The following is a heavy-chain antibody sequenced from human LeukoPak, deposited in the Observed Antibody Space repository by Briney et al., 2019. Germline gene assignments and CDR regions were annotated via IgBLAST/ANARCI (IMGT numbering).Heavy chain of an antibody. J-gene: IGHJ4*02. CDR1: GYTSTSYY. V-gene: IGHV1-46*01. CDR2: INPSGGST. D-gene: IGHD3-3*01. Sequence: GASVKVSCKASGYTSTSYYMHWVRQAPGQGLEWMGIINPSGGSTSYAQKFQARDTMTRDTPTSTVYMELSSLRSEDTAVYYCARVSGVVIPTFDYWGQGTLVTVPS. CDR3: ARVSGVVIPTFDY.